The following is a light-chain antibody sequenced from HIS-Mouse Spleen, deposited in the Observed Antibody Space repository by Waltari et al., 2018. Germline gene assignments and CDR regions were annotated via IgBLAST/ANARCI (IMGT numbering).Light chain of an antibody. J-gene: IGLJ2*01. V-gene: IGLV3-19*01. CDR2: GKN. Sequence: SSELTQDPAVSVALGQTVRITCQGYSPRSRYASWYQQKPGQAPVLVIYGKNNRPSGIPDRFSGSSSGNTASLTITGAQAEDEADYYCNSRDSSGNPVVFGGGTKLTVL. CDR3: NSRDSSGNPVV. CDR1: SPRSRY.